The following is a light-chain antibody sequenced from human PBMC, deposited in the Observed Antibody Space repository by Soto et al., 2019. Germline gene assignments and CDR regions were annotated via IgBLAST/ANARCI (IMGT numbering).Light chain of an antibody. CDR1: SNDIGGYNY. CDR3: QVWDSSSDHVV. CDR2: DVS. V-gene: IGLV2-14*03. J-gene: IGLJ2*01. Sequence: QSALTQPASVSGSPGQSITIPCTGTSNDIGGYNYVSWYQQHPGKVPKLMIFDVSYRPSGISDRFSGSNSGNTATLTISRVEAGDEADYYCQVWDSSSDHVVFGGGTKLTVL.